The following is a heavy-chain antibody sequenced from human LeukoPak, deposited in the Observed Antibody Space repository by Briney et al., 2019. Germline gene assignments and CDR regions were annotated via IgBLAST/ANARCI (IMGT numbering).Heavy chain of an antibody. J-gene: IGHJ4*02. CDR2: INHSGST. CDR3: AGYTRTMVRGVRYYFDY. CDR1: GGSFSGYY. D-gene: IGHD3-10*01. V-gene: IGHV4-34*01. Sequence: SETLSLTCAVYGGSFSGYYWSWIRQPPGKGLEWIGEINHSGSTNYNPSLKSRVTISVDTSKNQFSLKLSSVTAADTAVYYCAGYTRTMVRGVRYYFDYWGQGTLVTVSS.